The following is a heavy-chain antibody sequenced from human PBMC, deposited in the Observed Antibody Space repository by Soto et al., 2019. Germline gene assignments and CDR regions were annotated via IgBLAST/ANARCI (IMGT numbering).Heavy chain of an antibody. V-gene: IGHV4-4*02. CDR3: ARRGDGSPYFDY. J-gene: IGHJ4*02. CDR1: GGSIISSIW. D-gene: IGHD3-10*01. CDR2: MFHSGTT. Sequence: SETLSLTCSVSGGSIISSIWWTWVRQSPGKGLEWIGEMFHSGTTSYNPSLKSRVTISVDKSKNQFSLKLTSVTAADTAVYYCARRGDGSPYFDYWGQGTLVTVSS.